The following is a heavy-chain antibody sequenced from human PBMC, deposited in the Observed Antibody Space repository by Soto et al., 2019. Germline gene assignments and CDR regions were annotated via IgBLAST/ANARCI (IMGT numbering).Heavy chain of an antibody. CDR1: GFTFSSYW. CDR2: INSDGSST. Sequence: GGSLRLSCAASGFTFSSYWMHWVRQAPGKGLVWVSHINSDGSSTNYADSVKGRFTISRDNAKNTLFLQMNTLRAEDTAVYYCVRGSEQAFSDSGRYLFDYWGQGTLVTVSS. CDR3: VRGSEQAFSDSGRYLFDY. V-gene: IGHV3-74*01. D-gene: IGHD1-26*01. J-gene: IGHJ4*02.